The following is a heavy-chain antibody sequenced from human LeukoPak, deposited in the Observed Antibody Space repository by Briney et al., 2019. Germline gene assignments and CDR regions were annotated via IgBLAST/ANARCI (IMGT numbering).Heavy chain of an antibody. CDR2: IYYSGST. J-gene: IGHJ5*02. Sequence: PSETLSLTCTVSGGSISSYYWSWIRQPPGKGLEWIGYIYYSGSTNYSPSLKSRVTISVDTSKNQFSLKLSSVTAADTAVYYCARSDNGLYDILTGYYKVDWFDPWGQGTLVTVSS. D-gene: IGHD3-9*01. CDR3: ARSDNGLYDILTGYYKVDWFDP. V-gene: IGHV4-59*08. CDR1: GGSISSYY.